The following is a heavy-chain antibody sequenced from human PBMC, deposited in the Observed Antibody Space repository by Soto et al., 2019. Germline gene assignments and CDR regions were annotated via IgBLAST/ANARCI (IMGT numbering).Heavy chain of an antibody. Sequence: GGSLRLSCAASGFTFSSYGMHWVRQAPGKGLEWVAVISYDGSNKYYADSVKGRFTISRDNSKNTLYLQMNSLRAEDTAVYYCAKDRWLQPRYGSAFDYWGQGTLVTVSS. V-gene: IGHV3-30*18. D-gene: IGHD5-18*01. CDR1: GFTFSSYG. J-gene: IGHJ4*02. CDR2: ISYDGSNK. CDR3: AKDRWLQPRYGSAFDY.